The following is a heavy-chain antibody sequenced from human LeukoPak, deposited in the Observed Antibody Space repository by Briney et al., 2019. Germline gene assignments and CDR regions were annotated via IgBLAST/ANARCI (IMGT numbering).Heavy chain of an antibody. D-gene: IGHD2-21*02. CDR2: INTGNGNT. J-gene: IGHJ4*02. CDR3: ARNTETAIPLPYYFDY. Sequence: ASVKVSCKASGYTFTSYAMHWVRQAPGQRLECMGWINTGNGNTKYSQKFQGKVTITRDTSASTAYMDLSSLRSEDTAVYYCARNTETAIPLPYYFDYWGQGTLVTVSS. CDR1: GYTFTSYA. V-gene: IGHV1-3*04.